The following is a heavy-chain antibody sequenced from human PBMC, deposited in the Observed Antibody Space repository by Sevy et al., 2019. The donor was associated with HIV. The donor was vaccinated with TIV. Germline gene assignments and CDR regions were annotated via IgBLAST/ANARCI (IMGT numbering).Heavy chain of an antibody. CDR3: ASEYSYGRYFDY. Sequence: GGSLRLSCAASGFTFSSYAMHWVRQAPGKGLEWVAVISYDGSNKYYADSVKGRFTISRDNSKNTLYLQMNSLRAEDTAVYYCASEYSYGRYFDYWGQGTLVTVSS. CDR1: GFTFSSYA. J-gene: IGHJ4*02. D-gene: IGHD5-18*01. CDR2: ISYDGSNK. V-gene: IGHV3-30-3*01.